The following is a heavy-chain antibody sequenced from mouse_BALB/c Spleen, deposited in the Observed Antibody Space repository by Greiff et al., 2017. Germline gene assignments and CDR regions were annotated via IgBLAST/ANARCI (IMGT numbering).Heavy chain of an antibody. J-gene: IGHJ4*01. CDR1: GDSITSGY. CDR2: ISYSGST. CDR3: ARYSRWLLGAMDY. V-gene: IGHV3-8*02. Sequence: DVKLQESGPSLVKPSQTLSLTCSVTGDSITSGYWNWIRKFPGNKLEYMGYISYSGSTYYNPSLKSRISITRDTSKNQYYLQLNSVTTEDTATYYCARYSRWLLGAMDYWGQGTSVTVSS. D-gene: IGHD2-3*01.